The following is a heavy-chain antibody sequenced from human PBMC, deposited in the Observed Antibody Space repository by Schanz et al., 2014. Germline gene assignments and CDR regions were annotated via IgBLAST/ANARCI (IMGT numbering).Heavy chain of an antibody. CDR3: ATETSRTWFYNGVDV. CDR1: GYTFTSYY. CDR2: FHHEDGDT. Sequence: QVQLVQSAPEVKKPGASVKVSCKASGYTFTSYYMHWVRQAPGRGLEWMGGFHHEDGDTVYAQKFQGRVIMTEDTSTDTAYVELSRLTSEDTGVYYCATETSRTWFYNGVDVWGQGTTVTVSS. V-gene: IGHV1-24*01. J-gene: IGHJ6*02. D-gene: IGHD2-2*01.